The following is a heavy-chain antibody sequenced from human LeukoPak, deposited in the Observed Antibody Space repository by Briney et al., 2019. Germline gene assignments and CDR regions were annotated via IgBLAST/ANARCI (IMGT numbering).Heavy chain of an antibody. Sequence: PGGSLRLSCAASGFTFSSYSMNWVRQAPGKGLEWISYISSSSLTIYYADSVKGRFTISRDNAKNTLFLQMDSLRDEDTAVYYCVRDLQDWGQGTLVTVSS. J-gene: IGHJ4*02. CDR1: GFTFSSYS. CDR3: VRDLQD. CDR2: ISSSSLTI. V-gene: IGHV3-48*02.